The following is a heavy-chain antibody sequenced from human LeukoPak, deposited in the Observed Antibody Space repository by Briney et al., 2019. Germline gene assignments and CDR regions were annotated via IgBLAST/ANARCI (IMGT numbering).Heavy chain of an antibody. CDR1: GDTFTGYY. J-gene: IGHJ3*02. V-gene: IGHV1-2*02. CDR2: INPNSGGT. CDR3: ARDLEWLYPGGAFDI. Sequence: ASVKVSCKASGDTFTGYYMHWVRQAPGQGLEWMGWINPNSGGTNYAQKFQGRVTMTRDTSISTAYMELSRLRSDDTAVYYCARDLEWLYPGGAFDIWGQGTMATVSS. D-gene: IGHD3-3*01.